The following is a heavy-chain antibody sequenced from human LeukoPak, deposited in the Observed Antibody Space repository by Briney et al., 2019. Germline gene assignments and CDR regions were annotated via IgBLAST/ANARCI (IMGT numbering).Heavy chain of an antibody. Sequence: PGGSLRLSCAASGFTFDDYAMHWVRQAPGKGLEWVSGISWNSGSIGYADSVKGRFTISRDNAKNSLYLQMNSLRAEDTALYYCAKDIGSSFDYYMDVWGKGTTVTVSS. CDR2: ISWNSGSI. CDR1: GFTFDDYA. D-gene: IGHD3-10*01. CDR3: AKDIGSSFDYYMDV. J-gene: IGHJ6*03. V-gene: IGHV3-9*01.